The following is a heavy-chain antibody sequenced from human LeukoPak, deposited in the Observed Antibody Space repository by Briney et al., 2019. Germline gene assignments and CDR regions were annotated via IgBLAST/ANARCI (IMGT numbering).Heavy chain of an antibody. CDR1: GYTFTGYY. CDR2: ISADNGNT. D-gene: IGHD3-22*01. Sequence: ASVKVSCKASGYTFTGYYMHWVRQAPGQGLEWMGWISADNGNTNYAQKLQGRLTMTTDTSTSTAYMELRSLRSDDTAVYYCARDFDDSSQGYYFDYWGQGTLVTVSS. CDR3: ARDFDDSSQGYYFDY. J-gene: IGHJ4*02. V-gene: IGHV1-18*04.